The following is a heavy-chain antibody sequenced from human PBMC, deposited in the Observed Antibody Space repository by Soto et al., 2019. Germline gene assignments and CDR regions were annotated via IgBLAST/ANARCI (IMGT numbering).Heavy chain of an antibody. Sequence: SSETLSLTCAVYGGSFSGYYWSWIRQPPGKGLEWIGEINHSGSTNYNPSLKSRVTISVDTSKNQFSLKLSSVTAADTAVYYCARGVYDFWSGYYTPYYYYGMDVWGQGTTVTVSS. D-gene: IGHD3-3*01. CDR1: GGSFSGYY. J-gene: IGHJ6*02. CDR2: INHSGST. CDR3: ARGVYDFWSGYYTPYYYYGMDV. V-gene: IGHV4-34*01.